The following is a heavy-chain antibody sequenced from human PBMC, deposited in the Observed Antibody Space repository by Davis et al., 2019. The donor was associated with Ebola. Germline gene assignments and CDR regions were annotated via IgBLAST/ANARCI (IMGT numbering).Heavy chain of an antibody. J-gene: IGHJ6*02. CDR1: GFTFSSYG. CDR2: ISYDGSNK. CDR3: ARERSYGPPYYYYGMDV. V-gene: IGHV3-30*03. Sequence: GESLKISCAASGFTFSSYGMHWVRQAPGKGLEWVAVISYDGSNKYYADSVKGRFTISRDNSKNTLYLQMNSLRAEDTAVYYCARERSYGPPYYYYGMDVWGQGTTVTVSS. D-gene: IGHD5-18*01.